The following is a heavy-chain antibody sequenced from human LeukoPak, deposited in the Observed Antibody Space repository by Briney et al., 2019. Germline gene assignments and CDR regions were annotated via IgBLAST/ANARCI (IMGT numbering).Heavy chain of an antibody. CDR3: AKGGEQVTWNFPN. CDR2: ISGSGRTI. Sequence: GGSLRLSCVASGFIFSNYELNWVRQAPGKGLEWVSYISGSGRTIYYADSVKGRFTMSRDNAKNSLYLQMNSLRAGDTAVYYCAKGGEQVTWNFPNWGQGTLVTVSS. J-gene: IGHJ1*01. CDR1: GFIFSNYE. D-gene: IGHD1-7*01. V-gene: IGHV3-48*03.